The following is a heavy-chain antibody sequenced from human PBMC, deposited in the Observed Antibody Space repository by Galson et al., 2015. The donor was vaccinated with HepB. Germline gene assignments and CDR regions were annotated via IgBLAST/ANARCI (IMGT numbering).Heavy chain of an antibody. CDR2: IRNKAYSHST. CDR3: ASAKKTVAATFYGMDV. V-gene: IGHV3-72*01. J-gene: IGHJ6*02. D-gene: IGHD2-15*01. CDR1: GFTFSDYY. Sequence: SLRLSCAASGFTFSDYYMDWVRQAPGKGLEWVGRIRNKAYSHSTEYAASVKGRFIISRDDSKNSLHLQMNSLRAEDTAVYYCASAKKTVAATFYGMDVWGQGTTVTVSS.